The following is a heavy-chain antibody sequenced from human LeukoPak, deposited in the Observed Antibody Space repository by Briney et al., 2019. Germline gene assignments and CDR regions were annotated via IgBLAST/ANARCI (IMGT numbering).Heavy chain of an antibody. D-gene: IGHD3-9*01. CDR1: GFIFTDRY. J-gene: IGHJ4*02. V-gene: IGHV3-11*04. Sequence: PGGSLRLSCVAAGFIFTDRYMSWIRPAPREGMEWVAYISPDGTNIHYADSVKGRFTISRDNAKNSLFLQVNSLRAEDTAVYYCARETGWLFDYWGQGTLVTVSS. CDR2: ISPDGTNI. CDR3: ARETGWLFDY.